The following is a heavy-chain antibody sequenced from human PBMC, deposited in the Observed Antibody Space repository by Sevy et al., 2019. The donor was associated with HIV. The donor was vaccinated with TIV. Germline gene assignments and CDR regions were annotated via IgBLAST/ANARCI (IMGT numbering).Heavy chain of an antibody. CDR1: GFTFSSYG. J-gene: IGHJ4*02. CDR3: AKKGCDGYNIPIDY. D-gene: IGHD5-12*01. Sequence: GGSLRLSCAASGFTFSSYGMHWVRQAPGKGLEWVAVIWYDGSNQYYADSVKGRFTISRDNSKNTLYLQMNSLRVEDTAVYYCAKKGCDGYNIPIDYWGQRTLVTVSS. V-gene: IGHV3-33*06. CDR2: IWYDGSNQ.